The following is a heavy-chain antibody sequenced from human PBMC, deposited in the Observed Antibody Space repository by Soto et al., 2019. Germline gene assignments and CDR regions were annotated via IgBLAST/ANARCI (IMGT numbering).Heavy chain of an antibody. CDR2: IIPIFGTA. J-gene: IGHJ5*02. D-gene: IGHD1-26*01. V-gene: IGHV1-69*13. CDR3: ARDGSGYSGSLT. CDR1: GGTFSSYA. Sequence: AVKVACKASGGTFSSYAISWVRQAPVQGLEWMGGIIPIFGTANYAQKFQGRVTITADESTSTAYMELSSLRSEDTAVYYCARDGSGYSGSLTWGQGTLVTVSS.